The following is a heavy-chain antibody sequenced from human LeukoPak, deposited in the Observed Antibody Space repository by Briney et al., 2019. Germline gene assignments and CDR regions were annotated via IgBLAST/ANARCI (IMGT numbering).Heavy chain of an antibody. V-gene: IGHV4-59*01. Sequence: GSLRLSCAASGFTFSDYYMSWIRQPPGKRLEWIGYIYHTGNTNYNPSLKSRITLSIDTSKNQLSLNLSSVTAADTAVYYCARDLSAGAAWVDPWGQGTLVTVSS. CDR1: GFTFSDYY. D-gene: IGHD6-13*01. CDR3: ARDLSAGAAWVDP. J-gene: IGHJ5*02. CDR2: IYHTGNT.